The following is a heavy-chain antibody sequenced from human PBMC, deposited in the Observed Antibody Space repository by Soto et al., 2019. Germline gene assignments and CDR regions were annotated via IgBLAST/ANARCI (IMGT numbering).Heavy chain of an antibody. Sequence: SETLSLTCTLSGGSVRAPDWWNWVRQSPDKGLEWIAEVHISGHSNYNPSLRSRVSVSIDSSKNQFYLNLNSVTAADTAIYYCARVRQGCSANNCYFDPWGPGTQCIVSS. J-gene: IGHJ5*01. CDR1: GGSVRAPDW. V-gene: IGHV4-4*02. CDR2: VHISGHS. CDR3: ARVRQGCSANNCYFDP. D-gene: IGHD1-1*01.